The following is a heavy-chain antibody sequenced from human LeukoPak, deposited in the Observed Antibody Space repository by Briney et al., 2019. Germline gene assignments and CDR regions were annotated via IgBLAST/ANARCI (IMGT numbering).Heavy chain of an antibody. CDR2: IYYSGST. CDR1: GGSISSYY. Sequence: PSETLSLTCTVSGGSISSYYWSWIRQPPGKGLEWIGYIYYSGSTNYNPSLKSRVTISVDTSKNQFSLKLSSVTAADTAAYYCARNNMQFTPHADYYYYYGMDVWGQGTTVTVSS. J-gene: IGHJ6*02. V-gene: IGHV4-59*12. D-gene: IGHD1-1*01. CDR3: ARNNMQFTPHADYYYYYGMDV.